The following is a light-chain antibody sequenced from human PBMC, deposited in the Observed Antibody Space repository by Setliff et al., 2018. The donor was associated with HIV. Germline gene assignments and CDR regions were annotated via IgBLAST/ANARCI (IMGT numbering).Light chain of an antibody. Sequence: QSVLPQPASVSGSPGQSITISCTGTSSDVGGYNYVSWYQQHPGKAPKLMIYDVSNRPSGVSNRFSGSKSGNTASLTISGLQAEDEADYYCSSYTSSSTLEVFGGGTKVTVL. V-gene: IGLV2-14*03. CDR2: DVS. CDR1: SSDVGGYNY. CDR3: SSYTSSSTLEV. J-gene: IGLJ2*01.